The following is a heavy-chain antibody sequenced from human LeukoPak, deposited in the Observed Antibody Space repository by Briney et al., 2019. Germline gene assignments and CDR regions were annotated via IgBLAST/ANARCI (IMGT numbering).Heavy chain of an antibody. V-gene: IGHV3-23*01. D-gene: IGHD2/OR15-2a*01. CDR1: GFTFSNYA. CDR2: ISGSGGST. Sequence: GGSLRLSCAASGFTFSNYAMDWVRQAPGKGLEWVSAISGSGGSTYYAVSVKGRFTISRDNSKNTLYLQMNSLRAEDTAVYYCAKGPLSHFDYWGQGTLVTVSS. J-gene: IGHJ4*02. CDR3: AKGPLSHFDY.